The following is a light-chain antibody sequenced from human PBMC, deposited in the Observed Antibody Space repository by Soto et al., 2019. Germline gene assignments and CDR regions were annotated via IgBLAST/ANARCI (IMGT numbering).Light chain of an antibody. Sequence: EIVLTQSPATLSLSPGERATLSCRASQSVSSYLAWYQQKPGQAPRLLIYDASNRATGIPARFSGSGSGTDFTLTISSLQPEDFAVYYCHQYDNWWTFGQGTKVDIK. CDR2: DAS. CDR3: HQYDNWWT. J-gene: IGKJ1*01. CDR1: QSVSSY. V-gene: IGKV3-11*01.